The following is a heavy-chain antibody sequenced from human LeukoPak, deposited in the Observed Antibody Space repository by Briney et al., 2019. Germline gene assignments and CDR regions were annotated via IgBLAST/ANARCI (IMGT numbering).Heavy chain of an antibody. D-gene: IGHD3-22*01. CDR3: ARIPYYYDSSGYSYYFDY. Sequence: SETLSLTCTVSGYSISSGYYWGWIRQPPGKGLEWIGSIYHSGSTYYNPSLKSRVTISVDTSKNQYSLKLSSVTAADTAVYYCARIPYYYDSSGYSYYFDYWGQGTLVTVSS. CDR2: IYHSGST. V-gene: IGHV4-38-2*02. J-gene: IGHJ4*02. CDR1: GYSISSGYY.